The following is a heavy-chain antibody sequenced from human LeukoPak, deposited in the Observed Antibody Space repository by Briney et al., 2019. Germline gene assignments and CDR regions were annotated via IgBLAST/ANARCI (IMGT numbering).Heavy chain of an antibody. D-gene: IGHD3-3*01. V-gene: IGHV4-34*01. CDR2: ISHSGST. Sequence: PSETLSLTCTVSGGSISSYYWNWIRQSPGKGLEWIGEISHSGSTNFSPSLRGRVSISVDTSKNQLSLRLNSVTAADTAVYFCSRGVAHRSYWSRYYRERPIHYGMDVWGQGTTVIVS. CDR3: SRGVAHRSYWSRYYRERPIHYGMDV. CDR1: GGSISSYY. J-gene: IGHJ6*02.